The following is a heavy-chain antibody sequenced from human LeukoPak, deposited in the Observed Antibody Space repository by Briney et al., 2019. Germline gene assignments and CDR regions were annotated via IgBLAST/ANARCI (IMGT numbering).Heavy chain of an antibody. Sequence: SESLSLTCTVSGGSISSSSYYWGWIRQPPGKGLEWIGSIYYSGSTYYNPSLKSRVTISVDTSKNQFSLKLSSVTAADTAVYYCARRGPYDIWGKGTTVTVSS. J-gene: IGHJ6*04. CDR1: GGSISSSSYY. V-gene: IGHV4-39*01. CDR3: ARRGPYDI. D-gene: IGHD3-9*01. CDR2: IYYSGST.